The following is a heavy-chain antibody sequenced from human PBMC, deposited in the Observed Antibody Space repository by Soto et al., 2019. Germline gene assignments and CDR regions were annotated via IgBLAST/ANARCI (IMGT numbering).Heavy chain of an antibody. Sequence: GGSLRLSCAASGFTFSDYYMSWIRQAPGKGLEWVSYISSSGSTIYYADSVKGRFTISRDNAKNSLYLQMNSLRAEDTAVYYCARVALGTALRYFDWLLGHWFDPWGQGTLVTVSS. D-gene: IGHD3-9*01. CDR1: GFTFSDYY. CDR2: ISSSGSTI. CDR3: ARVALGTALRYFDWLLGHWFDP. V-gene: IGHV3-11*01. J-gene: IGHJ5*02.